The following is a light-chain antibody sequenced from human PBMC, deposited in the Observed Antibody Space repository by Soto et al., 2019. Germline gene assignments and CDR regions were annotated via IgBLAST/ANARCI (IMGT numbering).Light chain of an antibody. CDR3: QQYNNWPPGAART. CDR1: QTVSSNY. Sequence: EIVLTQSPGTLSLSPGERATLSCRASQTVSSNYFAWYQLKPGQAPRLLIYAASSRATGIPDRFSGSGSGTEFTLTISSLQSEDFAVYYCQQYNNWPPGAARTFGQGTKVDIK. J-gene: IGKJ1*01. V-gene: IGKV3-20*01. CDR2: AAS.